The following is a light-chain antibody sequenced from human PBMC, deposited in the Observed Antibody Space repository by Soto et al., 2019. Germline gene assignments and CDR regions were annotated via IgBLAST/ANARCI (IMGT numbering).Light chain of an antibody. Sequence: QSVLTQPPSVSRAPGQRVTISCTGSSSNIGAGYDVHWYQQLPGTAPKLLIYGNSNRPSGVPDRFSGSKSGTSASLAITGLQAEDEADYYCQSYDSSLSALFGTGTKVTVL. CDR3: QSYDSSLSAL. V-gene: IGLV1-40*01. J-gene: IGLJ1*01. CDR1: SSNIGAGYD. CDR2: GNS.